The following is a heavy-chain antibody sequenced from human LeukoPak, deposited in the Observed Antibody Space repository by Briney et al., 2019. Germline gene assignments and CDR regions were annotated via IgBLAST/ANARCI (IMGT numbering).Heavy chain of an antibody. CDR3: ASLNGDYEGAAFDI. D-gene: IGHD4-17*01. CDR1: GFTVSRNY. CDR2: MYSGGNT. V-gene: IGHV3-53*01. J-gene: IGHJ3*02. Sequence: PGGSLRLSCAASGFTVSRNYMSWVRQAPGKGLEWVSVMYSGGNTYYADSVKGRFTISRDNSKNTLYLQMDSLRAEDTAVYYCASLNGDYEGAAFDIWGQGTMVTVSS.